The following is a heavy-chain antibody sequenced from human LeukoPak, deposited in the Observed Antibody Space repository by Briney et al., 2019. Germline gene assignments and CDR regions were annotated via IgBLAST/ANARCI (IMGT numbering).Heavy chain of an antibody. J-gene: IGHJ4*02. D-gene: IGHD4-17*01. CDR2: MNPNSGNT. CDR3: ARYGDGRGEIDY. CDR1: GYTSTSYD. Sequence: WASVKVSCKASGYTSTSYDINWVRQATGQGLEWMGWMNPNSGNTGYAQKFQGRVSITRNTSISTAYMELSSLRSEDTAVYYCARYGDGRGEIDYWGQGTLVTVSS. V-gene: IGHV1-8*03.